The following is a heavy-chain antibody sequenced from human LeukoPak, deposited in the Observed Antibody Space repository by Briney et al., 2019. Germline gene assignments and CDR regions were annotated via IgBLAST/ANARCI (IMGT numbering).Heavy chain of an antibody. V-gene: IGHV4-59*01. D-gene: IGHD3-16*02. CDR1: GGSINSYY. J-gene: IGHJ6*03. CDR2: MYYNETT. Sequence: SETLPLTCTVSGGSINSYYWSWIRQPPGKGLEWIGYMYYNETTNYNPSLKSRVTISGDTSKNQFSLKLTSVTAADTAVYYCARAIGGSYRRIAYYFYMDVWGKGTTVTISS. CDR3: ARAIGGSYRRIAYYFYMDV.